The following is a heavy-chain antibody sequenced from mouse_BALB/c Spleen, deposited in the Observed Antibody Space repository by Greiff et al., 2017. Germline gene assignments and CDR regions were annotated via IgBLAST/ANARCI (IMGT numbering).Heavy chain of an antibody. J-gene: IGHJ2*01. V-gene: IGHV1-14*01. CDR3: TTMITTNYFDY. Sequence: LQLQQSGAELARPGASVKMSCKASGYTFTSYVMHWVKQKPGQGLEWIGYINPYNDGTKYNEKFKGKATLTSDKSSSTAYMELSSLTSEDSAVYYCTTMITTNYFDYWGQGTTLTVSS. CDR2: INPYNDGT. D-gene: IGHD2-4*01. CDR1: GYTFTSYV.